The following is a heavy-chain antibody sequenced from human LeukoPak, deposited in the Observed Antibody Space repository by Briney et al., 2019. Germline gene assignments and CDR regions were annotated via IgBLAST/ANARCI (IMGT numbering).Heavy chain of an antibody. J-gene: IGHJ4*02. CDR3: VRDQGGSSSH. CDR1: GLTFSFYS. V-gene: IGHV3-48*01. D-gene: IGHD6-6*01. Sequence: GGSLRLSCAASGLTFSFYSMNWVRQAPGKGLEWVSYISSFSGTINYAESVKGRFTISRDNAKNSLYLQMNSLRADDTAVYYCVRDQGGSSSHWGQGTLVTVSS. CDR2: ISSFSGTI.